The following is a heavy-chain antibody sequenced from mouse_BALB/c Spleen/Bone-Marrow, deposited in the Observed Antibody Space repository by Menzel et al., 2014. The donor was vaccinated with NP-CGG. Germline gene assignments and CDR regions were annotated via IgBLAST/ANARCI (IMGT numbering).Heavy chain of an antibody. CDR2: IRNKANGYTT. V-gene: IGHV7-3*02. Sequence: EVKLVESGGGLVQPGGSLRLSCEASGFTFTDFYMNWVRQPPGKALEWLGFIRNKANGYTTEYSASVKGRFTISRDNSQSILYLQRNTLRAEDSATYYCARDVGRLLFDYWGQGTTLTVSS. D-gene: IGHD1-2*01. CDR3: ARDVGRLLFDY. CDR1: GFTFTDFY. J-gene: IGHJ2*01.